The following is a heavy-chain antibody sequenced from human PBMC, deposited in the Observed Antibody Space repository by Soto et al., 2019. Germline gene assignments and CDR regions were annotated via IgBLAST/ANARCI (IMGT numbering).Heavy chain of an antibody. V-gene: IGHV4-61*01. CDR3: VGEPMVRGEDYYYGMDV. Sequence: SETLSLTCTVSGGSVSSGSYYWSWIRQPPGKGLEWIGYIYYSGSTNYNPSLKSRVTISVDTSKNQFSLKLSSVTAADTAVYYCVGEPMVRGEDYYYGMDVWGQGTTVTVSS. CDR1: GGSVSSGSYY. CDR2: IYYSGST. D-gene: IGHD3-10*01. J-gene: IGHJ6*02.